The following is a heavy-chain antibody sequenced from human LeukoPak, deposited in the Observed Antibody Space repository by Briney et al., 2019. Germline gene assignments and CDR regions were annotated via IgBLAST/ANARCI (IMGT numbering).Heavy chain of an antibody. V-gene: IGHV1-69*13. D-gene: IGHD5-24*01. J-gene: IGHJ4*02. CDR3: AAQVRDGYNYYPFDY. CDR2: IIPIFGTA. CDR1: GGTFSSYA. Sequence: SVKVSCKASGGTFSSYAISWVRQAPGQGLEWMGGIIPIFGTANYAQKFQGRVTITADESTSTAYMALSSLRSEDTAVYYCAAQVRDGYNYYPFDYWGQGTLVTVSS.